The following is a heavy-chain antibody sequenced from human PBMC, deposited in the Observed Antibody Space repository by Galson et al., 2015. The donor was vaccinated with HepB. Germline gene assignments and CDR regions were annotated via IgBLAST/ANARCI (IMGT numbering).Heavy chain of an antibody. CDR1: GGSISSSSYY. V-gene: IGHV4-39*01. Sequence: ETLSLTCTVSGGSISSSSYYWGWIRQPPGKGLEWIGSIYYSGSTYYNPSLKSRVTISIDTSKNQFSLKLSSVTAADTAVYYCARHGPHGINWFDPWGQGTLVTVSS. D-gene: IGHD2-21*01. CDR2: IYYSGST. CDR3: ARHGPHGINWFDP. J-gene: IGHJ5*02.